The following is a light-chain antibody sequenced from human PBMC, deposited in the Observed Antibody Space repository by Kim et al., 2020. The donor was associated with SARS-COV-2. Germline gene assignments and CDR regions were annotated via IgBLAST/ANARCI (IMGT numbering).Light chain of an antibody. CDR2: GAS. Sequence: GDRVIISCRASQNIFTYLNWYQWRPGRAPRLLISGASSLHSGVPSRFSGSGSGIDFTLTISTLLPEDFATYYCQQSYSPTQITFGQGTRLEIK. V-gene: IGKV1-39*01. CDR1: QNIFTY. CDR3: QQSYSPTQIT. J-gene: IGKJ5*01.